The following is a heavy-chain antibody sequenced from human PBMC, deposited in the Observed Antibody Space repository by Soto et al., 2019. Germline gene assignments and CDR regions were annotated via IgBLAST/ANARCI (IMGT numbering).Heavy chain of an antibody. J-gene: IGHJ4*02. CDR2: INHSGST. D-gene: IGHD7-27*01. CDR1: GGSFSGYY. V-gene: IGHV4-34*01. CDR3: ARGPDRWSPAWGY. Sequence: QVQLQQWGAGLLKPSETLSLTCAVYGGSFSGYYWSWIRQPPGKGLEWIGEINHSGSTNYNPSRKSRATISADTSKNQFSLKLSSVTAADTAVYYCARGPDRWSPAWGYWGQGTLVTVSS.